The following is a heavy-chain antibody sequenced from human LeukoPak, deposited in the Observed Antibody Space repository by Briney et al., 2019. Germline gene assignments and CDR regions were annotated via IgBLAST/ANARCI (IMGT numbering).Heavy chain of an antibody. J-gene: IGHJ4*02. Sequence: GESLKISCKGSGYSFSIYWIGWVRQMTGKGLEWMGIIYPGDSDTRYSPSFQGQVTISADKSISTAYLQWSSLRASDTAMFYCARVYSNGWYEFDDGGQGTLVTVSS. CDR3: ARVYSNGWYEFDD. CDR2: IYPGDSDT. D-gene: IGHD6-19*01. CDR1: GYSFSIYW. V-gene: IGHV5-51*01.